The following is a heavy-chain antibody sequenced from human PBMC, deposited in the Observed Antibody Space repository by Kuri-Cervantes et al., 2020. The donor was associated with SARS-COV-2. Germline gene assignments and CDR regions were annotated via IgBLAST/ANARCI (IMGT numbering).Heavy chain of an antibody. CDR3: ARGGGYSSSWYDNWFDP. V-gene: IGHV1-18*01. J-gene: IGHJ5*02. Sequence: ASVKVSCKASAYTFTTYGISWVRQAPGQGLEWMGWISVYNGNTNYAQKLQGRVTMTTDTSTSTAYMELRSLRSDDTAVYYCARGGGYSSSWYDNWFDPWGQGTLVTVSS. D-gene: IGHD6-13*01. CDR2: ISVYNGNT. CDR1: AYTFTTYG.